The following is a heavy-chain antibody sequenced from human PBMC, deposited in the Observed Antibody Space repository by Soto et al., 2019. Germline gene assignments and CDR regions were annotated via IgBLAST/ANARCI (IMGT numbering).Heavy chain of an antibody. V-gene: IGHV4-59*01. Sequence: QVQLQESGPGLVKPSETLCLTCTVSGASISSSYWSWIRQSPGKGLEWIGYVYYSGSTNYNPSLKSRVTISVDTSKNQFSLKLSSLTAADTAVYYCARGYYDSRGQSNTFDIWGQGTMVTVSS. D-gene: IGHD3-22*01. CDR3: ARGYYDSRGQSNTFDI. CDR1: GASISSSY. CDR2: VYYSGST. J-gene: IGHJ3*02.